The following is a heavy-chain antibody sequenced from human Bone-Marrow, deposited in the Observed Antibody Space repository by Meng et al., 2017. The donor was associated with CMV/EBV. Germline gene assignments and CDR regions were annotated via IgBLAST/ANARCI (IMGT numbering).Heavy chain of an antibody. V-gene: IGHV4-39*01. Sequence: ESLKISCTVSGGSISSSSYYWGWIRQPPGKGLEWIGSIYYSGSTYYNPSLKSRVTISVDTSKNQFSLKLSSVTAADTAVCYCARQAGTVVGATGYLDYWGQGTRVTGSS. J-gene: IGHJ4*02. CDR2: IYYSGST. D-gene: IGHD1-26*01. CDR1: GGSISSSSYY. CDR3: ARQAGTVVGATGYLDY.